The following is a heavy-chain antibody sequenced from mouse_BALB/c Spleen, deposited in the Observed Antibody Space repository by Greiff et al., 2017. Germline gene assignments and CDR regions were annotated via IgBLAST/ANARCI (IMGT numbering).Heavy chain of an antibody. CDR2: IFPGSGNT. CDR1: GYSFTSYY. J-gene: IGHJ4*01. D-gene: IGHD1-1*01. Sequence: QVQLQQSGPELVKPGASVKISCKASGYSFTSYYIHWVKQRPGQGLEWIGWIFPGSGNTKYNEKFKGKATLTADTSSSTAYMQLSSLTSEDSAVYFCARITTVVEGYAMDYWGQGTSVTVSS. V-gene: IGHV1-66*01. CDR3: ARITTVVEGYAMDY.